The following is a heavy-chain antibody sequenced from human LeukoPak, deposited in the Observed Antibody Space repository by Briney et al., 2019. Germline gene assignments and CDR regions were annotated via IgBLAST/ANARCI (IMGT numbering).Heavy chain of an antibody. J-gene: IGHJ6*03. D-gene: IGHD2-2*03. CDR2: IYYSGNT. Sequence: PSETLSLTCTVSGGSISSSSYYWGWIRQPPGKELEWIGSIYYSGNTYYNPSLKSRVTISVDTSKNQFSLKLSSVTAADTAVYYCARVTGLIGYAVHYYYYMDVWGKGTTVIVSS. CDR1: GGSISSSSYY. V-gene: IGHV4-39*01. CDR3: ARVTGLIGYAVHYYYYMDV.